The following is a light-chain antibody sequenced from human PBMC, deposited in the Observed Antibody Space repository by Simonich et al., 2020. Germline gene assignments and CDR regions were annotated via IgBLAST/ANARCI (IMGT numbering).Light chain of an antibody. V-gene: IGLV2-23*01. CDR3: CSYAGSSNVV. J-gene: IGLJ2*01. CDR1: SSDVGSYKL. Sequence: QSALTQPASVSGSPGQSITISCTGTSSDVGSYKLVSWYQQHPGKAPKIMIYEGSKRPSGVSNRFSGSKSGNTASLTISGLQAEDEADYYCCSYAGSSNVVFGGGTKLTVL. CDR2: EGS.